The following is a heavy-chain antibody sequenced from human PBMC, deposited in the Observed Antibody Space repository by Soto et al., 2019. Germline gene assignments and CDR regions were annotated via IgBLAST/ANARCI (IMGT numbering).Heavy chain of an antibody. J-gene: IGHJ4*02. V-gene: IGHV3-30*18. D-gene: IGHD3-22*01. CDR2: ISYDGSNK. Sequence: RWSLRLSCAASGFTFSSYGMHWFRQAPGKGLEWVAVISYDGSNKYYADSVKGRFTISRDNSKNTLYLQMNSLRAEDTAVYYCAKDEDTYYYDSSGYHFDYWGQGTLVTVSS. CDR3: AKDEDTYYYDSSGYHFDY. CDR1: GFTFSSYG.